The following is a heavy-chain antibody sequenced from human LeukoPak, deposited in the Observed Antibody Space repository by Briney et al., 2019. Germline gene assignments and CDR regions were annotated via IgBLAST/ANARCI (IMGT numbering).Heavy chain of an antibody. J-gene: IGHJ1*01. CDR1: GFIFSDYY. V-gene: IGHV3-11*06. CDR3: ARQGLYDSSDFWTFQH. CDR2: ISSSSGYK. D-gene: IGHD3/OR15-3a*01. Sequence: PGGSLRLSCAASGFIFSDYYMSWIRQTPEKGLEWLSYISSSSGYKNYADSLKGRFTISRDNAKNSVYLQMNSLSAGDTAVYYCARQGLYDSSDFWTFQHWGQGTLVTVSS.